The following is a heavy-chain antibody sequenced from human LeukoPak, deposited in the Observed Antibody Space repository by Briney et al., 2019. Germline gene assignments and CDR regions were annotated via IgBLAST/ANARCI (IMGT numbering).Heavy chain of an antibody. CDR3: ARGGNRFGGFYFDY. D-gene: IGHD3-10*01. CDR1: ADSLSSGGHY. CDR2: IHHSGRS. J-gene: IGHJ4*02. V-gene: IGHV4-31*03. Sequence: SETLSLTCTVSADSLSSGGHYWAWIRQFPGKGLESIGFIHHSGRSRHNPSLKDRVAISVDTSRKQLALKLSSVTAADTAMHYCARGGNRFGGFYFDYWGQGIQVIVSS.